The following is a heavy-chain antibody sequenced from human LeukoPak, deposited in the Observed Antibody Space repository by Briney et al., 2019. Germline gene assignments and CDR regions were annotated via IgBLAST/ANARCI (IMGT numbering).Heavy chain of an antibody. CDR2: INHSGST. CDR1: GGSFSGYY. Sequence: PSETLSLTCAVYGGSFSGYYWSWIRQPPGKGLEWIGEINHSGSTNYNPSLKSRVTISVDTSKNQFSLKLSSVTAADTAVYYCARQHSDPAMLYYFDYWGQGTLVTVSS. D-gene: IGHD5-18*01. V-gene: IGHV4-34*01. J-gene: IGHJ4*02. CDR3: ARQHSDPAMLYYFDY.